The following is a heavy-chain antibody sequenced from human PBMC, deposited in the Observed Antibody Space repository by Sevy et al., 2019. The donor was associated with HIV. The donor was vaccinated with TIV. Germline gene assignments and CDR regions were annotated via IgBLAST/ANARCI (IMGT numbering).Heavy chain of an antibody. D-gene: IGHD3-22*01. V-gene: IGHV3-23*01. J-gene: IGHJ3*02. CDR1: GFTFSPYG. Sequence: GGSLRLSCAASGFTFSPYGMTWVRQAPGKGLEWVSSMSGSGAFTHYADSVKGRYTISRDNSKNTVYLQMNSLRAEDTAVYYCAKVVTMIVVVTNDAFDIWGQGTMVTVSS. CDR2: MSGSGAFT. CDR3: AKVVTMIVVVTNDAFDI.